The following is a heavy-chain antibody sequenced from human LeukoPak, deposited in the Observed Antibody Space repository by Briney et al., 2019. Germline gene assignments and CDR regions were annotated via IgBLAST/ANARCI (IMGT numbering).Heavy chain of an antibody. CDR2: IIPIFGTA. D-gene: IGHD6-19*01. J-gene: IGHJ6*02. Sequence: ASVKVSCKASGYTFTSYGISWVRQAPGQGLEWMGGIIPIFGTANYAQKFQGRVTITADESTSTAYMELSSLRSEDTAVYYCAKASEAVAVAGTWAFYYGMDVWGQGTTVTVSS. CDR1: GYTFTSYG. CDR3: AKASEAVAVAGTWAFYYGMDV. V-gene: IGHV1-69*13.